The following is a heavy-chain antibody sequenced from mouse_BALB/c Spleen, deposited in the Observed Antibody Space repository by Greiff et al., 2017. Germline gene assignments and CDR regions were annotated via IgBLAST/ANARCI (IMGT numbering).Heavy chain of an antibody. Sequence: EVQRVESGPSLVKPSQTLSLTCSVTGDSITSGYWNWIRKFPGNKLEYMGYISYSGSTYYNPSLKSRISITRDTSKNQYYLQLNSVTTEDTATYYCARKDGNYVYYYAMDYWGQGTSVTVSS. J-gene: IGHJ4*01. CDR3: ARKDGNYVYYYAMDY. CDR1: GDSITSGY. D-gene: IGHD2-1*01. CDR2: ISYSGST. V-gene: IGHV3-8*02.